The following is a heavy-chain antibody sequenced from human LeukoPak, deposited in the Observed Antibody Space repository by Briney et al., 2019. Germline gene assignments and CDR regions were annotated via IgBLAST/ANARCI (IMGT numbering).Heavy chain of an antibody. CDR1: GFTFSTNA. J-gene: IGHJ4*02. V-gene: IGHV3-23*01. CDR3: AKDGTSGTWDD. D-gene: IGHD1-1*01. Sequence: GGSLRLSCEASGFTFSTNAMSWVRQAPGKGLEWVSAIGGSGANTYYADSVKGRFTISRDNARHTLYLQMGSLRAEDTAAYFCAKDGTSGTWDDWGQGTLVTVPS. CDR2: IGGSGANT.